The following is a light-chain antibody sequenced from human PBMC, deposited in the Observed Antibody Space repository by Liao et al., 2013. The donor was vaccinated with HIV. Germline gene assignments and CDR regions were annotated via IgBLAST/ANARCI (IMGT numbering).Light chain of an antibody. J-gene: IGLJ2*01. Sequence: SYVLTQPPSVSVAPEKTARITCGGNDIGSKSVHWYRQQPGQAPVLVIYYDSDRPSGIPERISGSKSGNTATLTISRVEAGDEAAYYCQVWDSYSYNPVFGGGTKLTVL. CDR2: YDS. CDR3: QVWDSYSYNPV. CDR1: DIGSKS. V-gene: IGLV3-21*01.